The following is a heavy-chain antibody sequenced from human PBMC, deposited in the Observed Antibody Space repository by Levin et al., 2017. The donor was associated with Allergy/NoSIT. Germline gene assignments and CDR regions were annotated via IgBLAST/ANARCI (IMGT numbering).Heavy chain of an antibody. D-gene: IGHD3-3*01. CDR1: EYNFNNYW. CDR2: IYPGDSDT. J-gene: IGHJ6*02. V-gene: IGHV5-51*01. Sequence: GESLKISCKGFEYNFNNYWIAWVRQMPGKGLEWMGIIYPGDSDTRYSPSFQGQVTISADRSISTVYLQWSTLKSSDTAMYYCARQGIFPGRKYSYGLDVWGQGTPVTVSS. CDR3: ARQGIFPGRKYSYGLDV.